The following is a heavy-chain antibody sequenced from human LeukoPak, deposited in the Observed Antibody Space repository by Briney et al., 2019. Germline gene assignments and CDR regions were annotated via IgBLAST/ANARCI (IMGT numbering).Heavy chain of an antibody. J-gene: IGHJ3*02. CDR2: INPSGGST. D-gene: IGHD3-3*01. CDR3: ARDQGSLERNDAFDI. V-gene: IGHV1-46*01. CDR1: GYTFTSYY. Sequence: ASVKVSCKASGYTFTSYYMHWVRQAPGQGLEWMGIINPSGGSTSYAQKFQGRVTMTRDMSTSTVYMELSSLRSEDTAVYYCARDQGSLERNDAFDIWGQGTMVTVSS.